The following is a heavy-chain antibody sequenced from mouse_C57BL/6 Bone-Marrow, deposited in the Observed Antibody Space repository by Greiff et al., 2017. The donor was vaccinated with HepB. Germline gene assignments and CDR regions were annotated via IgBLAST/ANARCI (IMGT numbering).Heavy chain of an antibody. D-gene: IGHD2-4*01. J-gene: IGHJ3*01. CDR2: IRSKSNNYAT. Sequence: GGGLVQPKGSLKLSCAASGFSFNTYAMNWVRQAPGKGLEWVARIRSKSNNYATYYADSVKDRFTISSDDSESMLYLQMNNLKTEDTAMYYCVRDDYDPFAYWGQGTLVTVSA. CDR1: GFSFNTYA. V-gene: IGHV10-1*01. CDR3: VRDDYDPFAY.